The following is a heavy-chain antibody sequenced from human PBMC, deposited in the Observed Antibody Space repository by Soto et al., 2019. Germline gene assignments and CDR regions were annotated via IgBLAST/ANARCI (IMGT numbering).Heavy chain of an antibody. J-gene: IGHJ4*02. CDR2: ISGSGNDT. V-gene: IGHV3-23*01. CDR1: GFTFSGYA. D-gene: IGHD2-15*01. Sequence: PGGSLRLSCAASGFTFSGYAMSWVRQAPGKGLDWVSAISGSGNDTCYADSVKGRFTISRDNAKNTLYLQMNSLRAEDTAVYYCALLGYCSGGSCYPTEAIDYWGQGTLVTVSS. CDR3: ALLGYCSGGSCYPTEAIDY.